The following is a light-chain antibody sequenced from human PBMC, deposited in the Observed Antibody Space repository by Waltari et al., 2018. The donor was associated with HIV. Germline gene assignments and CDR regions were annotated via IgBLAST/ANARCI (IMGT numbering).Light chain of an antibody. Sequence: QSVLTQPPSVSGAPGQRVTISCTGSSSNIGAGYHVHWYQQLPGTAPNLLIYGNSRRPSRVPDRCSGAKSGPSASLAITGLQAEDEADYHCQSHDSSLSGYVFGTGTKVTVL. CDR2: GNS. J-gene: IGLJ1*01. V-gene: IGLV1-40*01. CDR3: QSHDSSLSGYV. CDR1: SSNIGAGYH.